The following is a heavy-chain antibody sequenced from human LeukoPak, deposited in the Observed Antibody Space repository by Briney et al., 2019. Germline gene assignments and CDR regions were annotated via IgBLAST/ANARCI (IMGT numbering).Heavy chain of an antibody. V-gene: IGHV4-4*02. CDR1: GVSISTSEW. CDR3: SRESGAFCPFGY. D-gene: IGHD1-26*01. J-gene: IGHJ4*02. CDR2: ISLSGQT. Sequence: SETLSLTCAVSGVSISTSEWWIWVRQPPGQGLEWIGEISLSGQTNYSPSLNGRVTMSLDESRNQLSLNLTSVTAADTAIYYCSRESGAFCPFGYWGQGTLVIVPP.